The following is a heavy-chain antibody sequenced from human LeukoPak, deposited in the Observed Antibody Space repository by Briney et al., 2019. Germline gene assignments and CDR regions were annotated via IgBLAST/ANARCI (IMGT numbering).Heavy chain of an antibody. CDR2: ISSSGSLI. D-gene: IGHD3-22*01. V-gene: IGHV3-21*01. J-gene: IGHJ4*02. Sequence: GGSLRLSCAASGFTFSAYSMNWVRQAPGKGLEWVSSISSSGSLIYYADSVKGRFTFSRDNAKNSLYLQMNSLRAEDTAAYYCAREEDGYYYDSSGYWGQGTLVTVSS. CDR1: GFTFSAYS. CDR3: AREEDGYYYDSSGY.